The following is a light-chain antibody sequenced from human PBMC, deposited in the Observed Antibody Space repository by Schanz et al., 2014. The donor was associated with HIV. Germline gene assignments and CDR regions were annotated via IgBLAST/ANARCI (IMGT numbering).Light chain of an antibody. CDR1: QSVSSSY. V-gene: IGKV3-20*01. Sequence: EIVLTQSPGTLSLSPGKRATLSCRASQSVSSSYLAWNQQKPGQAPRLLIYGASSRATGIPDRFSGSGSGTDFTLTISSLQPEDLATYYCQQSYEAPRTFGQGTKVQIK. CDR2: GAS. CDR3: QQSYEAPRT. J-gene: IGKJ1*01.